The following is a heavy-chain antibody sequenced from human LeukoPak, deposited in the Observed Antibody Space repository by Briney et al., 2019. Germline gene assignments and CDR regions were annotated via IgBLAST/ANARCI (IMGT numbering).Heavy chain of an antibody. Sequence: SETLSLTCTVSGGSISDYYRGWIRQPPGKGLEWIGYFYNSGSSTYNPSLKSRVTISVDTSKEQFSLKVNSVTAADTAVYYCARSPVVYGAAAGTRLDYWGQGTLVTVSS. CDR1: GGSISDYY. CDR2: FYNSGSS. D-gene: IGHD6-13*01. CDR3: ARSPVVYGAAAGTRLDY. J-gene: IGHJ4*02. V-gene: IGHV4-59*01.